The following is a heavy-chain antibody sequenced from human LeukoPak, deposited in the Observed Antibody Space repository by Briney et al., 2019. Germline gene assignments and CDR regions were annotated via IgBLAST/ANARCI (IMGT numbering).Heavy chain of an antibody. V-gene: IGHV3-30*18. CDR3: AKPQLGYSSSWSIDY. CDR1: GFTFSSYA. Sequence: GGSLRLSCAASGFTFSSYAMSWVRQAPGKGLEWVAVISYDGSNKYYADSVKGRFTISRDNSKNTLYLQMNSLRAEDTAVYYCAKPQLGYSSSWSIDYWGQGTLVTVSS. J-gene: IGHJ4*02. D-gene: IGHD6-13*01. CDR2: ISYDGSNK.